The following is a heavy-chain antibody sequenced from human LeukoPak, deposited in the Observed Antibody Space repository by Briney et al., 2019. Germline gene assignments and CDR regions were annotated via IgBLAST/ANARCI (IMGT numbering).Heavy chain of an antibody. V-gene: IGHV3-30*04. CDR3: ARKRGSGWSNSFDI. J-gene: IGHJ3*02. CDR2: ISYDGSSK. CDR1: GFTISYNA. D-gene: IGHD6-19*01. Sequence: GGSLRLSCAASGFTISYNAMHWVRQAPGKGLEWVTVISYDGSSKFYTDSVKGRFTISRDTSKNTLFLQMDSLRPEDTAVYYCARKRGSGWSNSFDIWGQGTMVTVSS.